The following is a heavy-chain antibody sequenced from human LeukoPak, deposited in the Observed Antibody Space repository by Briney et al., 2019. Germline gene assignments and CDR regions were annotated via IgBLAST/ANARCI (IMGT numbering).Heavy chain of an antibody. D-gene: IGHD1-14*01. CDR2: IRQDDSEK. CDR3: ETDRKVGTWYPQFNY. V-gene: IGHV3-7*01. CDR1: GFTLSDYW. J-gene: IGHJ4*02. Sequence: GGSLRLSCLPSGFTLSDYWMIWVRQAPGKGLEWVANIRQDDSEKNYVDSVKGRFTISRDNAKFSLYLQMNSLRAEDTAVYYCETDRKVGTWYPQFNYWGQGTLVTHCS.